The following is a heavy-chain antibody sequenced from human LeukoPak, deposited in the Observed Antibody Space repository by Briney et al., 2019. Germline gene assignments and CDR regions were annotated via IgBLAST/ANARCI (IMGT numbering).Heavy chain of an antibody. V-gene: IGHV4-34*01. J-gene: IGHJ4*02. CDR1: GGSLSGYY. D-gene: IGHD1-26*01. Sequence: PSETLSLTCAVYGGSLSGYYWSWIRQPPGKGLEWNGEINHSGSTNYNPSLKSRVTISVDTSKNQFSLKLSSVTAADTAVYYCAREVGAESYWGQGTLVTVSS. CDR2: INHSGST. CDR3: AREVGAESY.